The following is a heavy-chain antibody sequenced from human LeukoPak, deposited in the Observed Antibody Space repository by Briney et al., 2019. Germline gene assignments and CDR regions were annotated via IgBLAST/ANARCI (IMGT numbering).Heavy chain of an antibody. CDR3: AKDSDRYCSSTSCWDYYYMDV. D-gene: IGHD2-2*01. V-gene: IGHV3-30*02. CDR2: IWYGGSNK. CDR1: GFTFSSYG. J-gene: IGHJ6*03. Sequence: GGSLRLSCAASGFTFSSYGMHWVRQAPGKGLEWVAVIWYGGSNKYYADSVKGRFTISRDNSKNTLYLQMNSLRAEDTAVYYCAKDSDRYCSSTSCWDYYYMDVWGKGTTVTVSS.